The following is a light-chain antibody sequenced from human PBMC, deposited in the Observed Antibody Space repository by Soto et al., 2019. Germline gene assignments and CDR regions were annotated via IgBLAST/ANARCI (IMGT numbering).Light chain of an antibody. CDR1: QSVLSQF. CDR3: QLYVTSLYT. CDR2: GAS. V-gene: IGKV3-20*01. J-gene: IGKJ2*01. Sequence: EIVLTQSPGTLSLSPGERATLSCRASQSVLSQFFAWYQQKPGQTPRLLIYGASNRATGIPDRFSGSGSETDFTLTISGLEPEDSAVYYCQLYVTSLYTFGQGTKLEIK.